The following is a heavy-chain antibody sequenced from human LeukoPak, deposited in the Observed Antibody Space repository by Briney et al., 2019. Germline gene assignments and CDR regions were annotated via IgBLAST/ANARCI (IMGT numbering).Heavy chain of an antibody. V-gene: IGHV1-69*06. Sequence: SVKVSCKASGGTFSSYAISWVRQAPGQGLEWMGGIIPIFGTANYAQKFQGRVTITADKSTSTAYMELSSLRSEDTAVYYCARPSIIAASGPYYFDYWGQGTMATVPS. J-gene: IGHJ4*02. CDR1: GGTFSSYA. CDR2: IIPIFGTA. D-gene: IGHD6-13*01. CDR3: ARPSIIAASGPYYFDY.